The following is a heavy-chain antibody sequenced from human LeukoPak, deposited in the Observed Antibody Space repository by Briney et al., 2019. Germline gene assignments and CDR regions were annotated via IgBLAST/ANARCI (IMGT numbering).Heavy chain of an antibody. D-gene: IGHD6-13*01. J-gene: IGHJ6*02. CDR1: GDSVSSNSAA. V-gene: IGHV6-1*01. Sequence: SQTLSLTCALSGDSVSSNSAAWNWIRQSPSRGLEWLGRTYYRSKWYYDYAVSVKSRITINPDTSKNQFSLQLNSVTPEDTAVYYCARVGYSGFPPFRRYYGMDVWGQGTTVTVSS. CDR2: TYYRSKWYY. CDR3: ARVGYSGFPPFRRYYGMDV.